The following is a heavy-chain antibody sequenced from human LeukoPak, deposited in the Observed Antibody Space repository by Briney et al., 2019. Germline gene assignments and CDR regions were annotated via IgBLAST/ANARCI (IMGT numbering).Heavy chain of an antibody. J-gene: IGHJ4*02. CDR2: MSYDGSNK. V-gene: IGHV3-30*04. CDR3: ARGDHYYDSSAFLDY. CDR1: GFTFNLYA. D-gene: IGHD3-22*01. Sequence: GRSLRLSCAASGFTFNLYAMHWVRQAPGKGLEWVALMSYDGSNKYYTGSVKGRFSISRDNSKNTLYVQINNLRPEDTAVYYCARGDHYYDSSAFLDYWGQGTLVTVSS.